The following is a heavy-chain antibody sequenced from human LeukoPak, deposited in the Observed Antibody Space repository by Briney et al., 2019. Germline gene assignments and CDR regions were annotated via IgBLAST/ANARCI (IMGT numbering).Heavy chain of an antibody. J-gene: IGHJ4*02. CDR3: ARARALEGGDSSSSYVLDD. D-gene: IGHD6-6*01. CDR1: GGSISSYY. Sequence: SETLSLTCTVSGGSISSYYWSWIRQPPGKGLEWIGYIYYSGSTNYNPSLKSRVTISVDTSKNQFSLKLSSVTAADTAVYYCARARALEGGDSSSSYVLDDWGQGTLVTVSS. CDR2: IYYSGST. V-gene: IGHV4-59*01.